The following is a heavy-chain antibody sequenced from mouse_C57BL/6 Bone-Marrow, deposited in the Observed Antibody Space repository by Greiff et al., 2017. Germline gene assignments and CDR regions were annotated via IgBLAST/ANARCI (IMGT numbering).Heavy chain of an antibody. V-gene: IGHV7-1*01. CDR2: SRNKANDYTT. Sequence: EVKVVESGGGLVQSGRSLRLSCETSGFTFSDFYMEWVRQAPGKGLEWIAASRNKANDYTTEYSASVKGRFIVSRDTSQSILYLQMNAVRAEDTARYYCARDAGNYEYAMDYWGQGTSVTVSS. CDR3: ARDAGNYEYAMDY. J-gene: IGHJ4*01. CDR1: GFTFSDFY. D-gene: IGHD2-1*01.